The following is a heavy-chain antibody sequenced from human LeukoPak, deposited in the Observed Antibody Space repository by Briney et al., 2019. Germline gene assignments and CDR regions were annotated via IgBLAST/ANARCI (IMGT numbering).Heavy chain of an antibody. V-gene: IGHV3-30*18. D-gene: IGHD4-17*01. CDR2: ISYDGSNK. CDR3: AKGQNDYGDYARYYYYYYGMDV. J-gene: IGHJ6*02. CDR1: GFTFSSYG. Sequence: PGRSLRLSCAASGFTFSSYGMHWVRQAPGKGLEWVAVISYDGSNKYYADSVKGRFTISRDNSKNTLYLQMNSLRAEDTAVYYCAKGQNDYGDYARYYYYYYGMDVWGQGTTVTVPS.